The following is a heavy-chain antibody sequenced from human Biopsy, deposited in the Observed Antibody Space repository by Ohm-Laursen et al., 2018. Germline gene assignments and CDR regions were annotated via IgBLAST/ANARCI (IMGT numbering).Heavy chain of an antibody. CDR3: AKDYIWSGEFTFDI. CDR2: ISPSGGTT. V-gene: IGHV3-23*01. D-gene: IGHD3-10*01. Sequence: GSLRLSCAASNFTFSSYAMSWVRQAPGKGLEWVSGISPSGGTTYYADSVKGRFTVSRDNFKNTLYLQLNSLRAEDTALYYCAKDYIWSGEFTFDIWGQGTMVTVSS. CDR1: NFTFSSYA. J-gene: IGHJ3*02.